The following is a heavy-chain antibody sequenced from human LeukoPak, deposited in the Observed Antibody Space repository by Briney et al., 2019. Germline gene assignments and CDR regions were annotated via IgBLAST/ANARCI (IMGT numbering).Heavy chain of an antibody. D-gene: IGHD3-16*02. V-gene: IGHV4-61*02. Sequence: SQTLSLTCTVSGGSISSGSYYWSWIRQPAGKGLEWIGRIYTSGSTNYNPSLESRVTISVDTSKNQFSLKLSSVTAADTAVYYCARDRAYDYVWGSYRYIWFDPWGQGTLVTVSS. J-gene: IGHJ5*02. CDR2: IYTSGST. CDR1: GGSISSGSYY. CDR3: ARDRAYDYVWGSYRYIWFDP.